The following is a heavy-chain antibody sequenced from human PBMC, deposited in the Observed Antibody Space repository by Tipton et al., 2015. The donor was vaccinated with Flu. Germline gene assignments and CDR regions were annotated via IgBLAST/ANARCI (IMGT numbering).Heavy chain of an antibody. Sequence: TLSLTCNVSLGSISSGGHYWTWIRQLPGQGLEWMGSIYHSGTTFQNPSLESRVTLSVDTSKNQFSLKLSSVTAADTAVYYCARAMGKVLILDYRGQGSLGTVSS. D-gene: IGHD3-3*02. J-gene: IGHJ4*02. CDR1: LGSISSGGHY. V-gene: IGHV4-31*03. CDR3: ARAMGKVLILDY. CDR2: IYHSGTT.